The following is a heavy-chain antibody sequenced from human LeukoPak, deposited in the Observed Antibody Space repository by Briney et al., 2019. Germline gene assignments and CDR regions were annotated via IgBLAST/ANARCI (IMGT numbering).Heavy chain of an antibody. Sequence: GGSLRLSCAASGFTFSSYSMNWVRQAPGKGLEWISYISSSSSTLYYADSVKGRFTISRDNAKNSLYLQMNSLRAEDTAVYYCARRVVVVVAAWFDPWGQGTLVTVSS. D-gene: IGHD2-15*01. J-gene: IGHJ5*02. CDR3: ARRVVVVVAAWFDP. CDR1: GFTFSSYS. V-gene: IGHV3-48*01. CDR2: ISSSSSTL.